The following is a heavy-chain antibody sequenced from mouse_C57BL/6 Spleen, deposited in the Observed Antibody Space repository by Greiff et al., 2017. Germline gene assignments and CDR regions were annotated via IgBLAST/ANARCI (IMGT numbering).Heavy chain of an antibody. CDR3: ASSDDDDYFDY. CDR1: GYTFTSYG. CDR2: IYPRSGNT. V-gene: IGHV1-81*01. D-gene: IGHD2-12*01. J-gene: IGHJ2*01. Sequence: VQLQQSGAELARPGASVKLSCKASGYTFTSYGISWVKQRTGQGLEWIGEIYPRSGNTYYNEKFKGKATLTADKSSSTAYMELRSLTSEDSAVYFCASSDDDDYFDYWGQGTTLTVSS.